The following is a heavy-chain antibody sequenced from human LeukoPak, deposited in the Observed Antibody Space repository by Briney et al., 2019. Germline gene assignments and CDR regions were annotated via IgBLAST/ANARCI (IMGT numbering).Heavy chain of an antibody. CDR3: ASHVGHYDFWSGYTFDY. Sequence: SETLSLTCAVYGGSFSGYYWSWIRQPPGKGLEWIGEINHSGSTNYNPSLKSRVTISVDTSKNQFSLKLSSVTAADTAVYYCASHVGHYDFWSGYTFDYWGQGTLVTVSS. CDR2: INHSGST. CDR1: GGSFSGYY. V-gene: IGHV4-34*01. J-gene: IGHJ4*02. D-gene: IGHD3-3*01.